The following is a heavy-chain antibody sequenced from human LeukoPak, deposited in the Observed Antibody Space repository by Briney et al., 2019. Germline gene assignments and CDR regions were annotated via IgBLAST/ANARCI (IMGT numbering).Heavy chain of an antibody. Sequence: GGSLRLSCAASGFTFSNYWMHWVRQAPGKGLVWVSRINSDGINTSYADSVKGRFTISRDNAKNTLNLQMNSLRAEDTAVYYWARDFSQYYDPRDNWFDPGCQGTLLTVPA. CDR2: INSDGINT. CDR3: ARDFSQYYDPRDNWFDP. J-gene: IGHJ5*02. V-gene: IGHV3-74*01. D-gene: IGHD3-22*01. CDR1: GFTFSNYW.